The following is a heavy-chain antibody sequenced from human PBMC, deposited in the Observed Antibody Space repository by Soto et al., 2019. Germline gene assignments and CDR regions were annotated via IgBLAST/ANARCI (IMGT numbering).Heavy chain of an antibody. CDR2: IYYSGST. CDR1: GGSISSGGYS. CDR3: AREHGRDGYNSFDY. Sequence: SETLSLTCAVSGGSISSGGYSWSWIRQPPGKGLEWIGYIYYSGSTYYNPSLKSRVTISVDTSKNQFSLKLSSVTAADTAVYYCAREHGRDGYNSFDYWGQGTLVTVSS. V-gene: IGHV4-30-2*05. J-gene: IGHJ4*02. D-gene: IGHD5-12*01.